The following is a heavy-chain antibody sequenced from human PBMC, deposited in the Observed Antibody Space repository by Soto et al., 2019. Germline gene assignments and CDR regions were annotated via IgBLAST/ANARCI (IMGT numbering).Heavy chain of an antibody. D-gene: IGHD2-15*01. CDR1: GFTFNNYV. J-gene: IGHJ4*02. V-gene: IGHV3-23*01. CDR2: IGGSGDNT. Sequence: EVQLLESGGGLVQPGGSLRLSCAASGFTFNNYVMSWVCQAPGKGLEWVSTIGGSGDNTYYADSVKGRFTISRDNSKNILYLQMNGLRAEDTAVYHCGTLIVAAAYWGQGTLVTVSS. CDR3: GTLIVAAAY.